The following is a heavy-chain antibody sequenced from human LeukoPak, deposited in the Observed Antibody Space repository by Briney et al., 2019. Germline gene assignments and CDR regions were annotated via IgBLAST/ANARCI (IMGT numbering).Heavy chain of an antibody. CDR3: AKDFEGWFDP. CDR1: GFTFSSYS. D-gene: IGHD3-9*01. J-gene: IGHJ5*02. V-gene: IGHV3-21*01. CDR2: ISSSSSYI. Sequence: GGSLRLSCAASGFTFSSYSMNWVRQAPGKGLEWVSSISSSSSYIYYADSVKGRFTISRDNARNSLSLQMNSLRAEDTAVYYCAKDFEGWFDPWGQGTLVTVSS.